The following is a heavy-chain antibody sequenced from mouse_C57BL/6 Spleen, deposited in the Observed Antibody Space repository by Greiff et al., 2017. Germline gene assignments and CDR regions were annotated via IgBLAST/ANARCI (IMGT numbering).Heavy chain of an antibody. CDR3: ASASTVVTGGFDY. CDR2: ISDGSSYT. D-gene: IGHD2-2*01. CDR1: GFTFSSYA. V-gene: IGHV5-4*03. J-gene: IGHJ2*01. Sequence: EVKLQESGGGLVKPGGSLKLSCAASGFTFSSYAMPWVRQTPEKRLEWVATISDGSSYTYYPDNVKGRFTISRDNAKNNLYLHMSHLKSEDTAMYYCASASTVVTGGFDYWGQGTTLTVSS.